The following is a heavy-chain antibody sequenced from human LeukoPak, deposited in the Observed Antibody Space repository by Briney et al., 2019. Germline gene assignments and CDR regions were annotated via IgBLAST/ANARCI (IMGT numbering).Heavy chain of an antibody. CDR1: GGSFSGYY. CDR3: ARAVEVTIFGVVIDAPFDP. J-gene: IGHJ5*02. V-gene: IGHV4-59*01. Sequence: SETLSLTCAVYGGSFSGYYWSWIRQPPGKGLEWIGYIYYSGSTNYNPSLKSRVTISVDTSKNQFSLKLSSVTAADTAVYYCARAVEVTIFGVVIDAPFDPWGQGTLVTVSS. D-gene: IGHD3-3*01. CDR2: IYYSGST.